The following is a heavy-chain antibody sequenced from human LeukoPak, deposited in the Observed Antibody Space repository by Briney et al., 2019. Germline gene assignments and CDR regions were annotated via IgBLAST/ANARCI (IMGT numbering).Heavy chain of an antibody. CDR3: AKDSMQQWLVYYFDY. CDR1: GFTFSSYG. CDR2: ISYDGSIK. Sequence: GGSLRLSCAASGFTFSSYGMHRVRQAPGKGLEWVAVISYDGSIKYYADSVKGRFTISRDNSKNTLYLQMNSLRAEDTAVYYCAKDSMQQWLVYYFDYWGQGTLVTVSS. J-gene: IGHJ4*02. V-gene: IGHV3-30*18. D-gene: IGHD6-19*01.